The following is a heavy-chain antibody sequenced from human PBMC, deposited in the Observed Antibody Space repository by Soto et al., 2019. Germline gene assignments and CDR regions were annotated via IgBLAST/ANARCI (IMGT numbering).Heavy chain of an antibody. CDR1: GGSVSSYY. D-gene: IGHD1-20*01. CDR2: IYNSAGT. CDR3: ERAQYKWNPYGMDV. Sequence: SETLSLTCTVSGGSVSSYYWSWIRQPPGKGLEWIGYIYNSAGTNYNPSLKSRVSISVDTSKNQFSLTLTSVTAADTAVYYCERAQYKWNPYGMDVWGRGTPVTVSS. V-gene: IGHV4-59*02. J-gene: IGHJ6*02.